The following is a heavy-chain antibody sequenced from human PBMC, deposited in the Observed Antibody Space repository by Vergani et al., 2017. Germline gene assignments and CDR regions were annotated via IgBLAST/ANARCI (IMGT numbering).Heavy chain of an antibody. V-gene: IGHV5-51*01. CDR3: ARSRPLYSGSPDAFDI. Sequence: EVQLVQSGAEVKKPGESLKISCKGSGYSFTSYWIGWVRQMPGKGLEWMGINYPGDSDTRYSPSFQGQVTISADKSISTAYLQWSSLKASDTAMYYCARSRPLYSGSPDAFDIWGQGTMVTVSS. J-gene: IGHJ3*02. CDR1: GYSFTSYW. CDR2: NYPGDSDT. D-gene: IGHD1-26*01.